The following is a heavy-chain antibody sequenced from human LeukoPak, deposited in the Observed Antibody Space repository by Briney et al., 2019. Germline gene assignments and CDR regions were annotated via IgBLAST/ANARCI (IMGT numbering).Heavy chain of an antibody. J-gene: IGHJ6*03. D-gene: IGHD3-22*01. Sequence: GGSLRLSCAASGFTFSSYVVSWVRQAPGKGLEWVSAISGSGGSTYYADSVKGRFTISRDNSKNTLYQQMNSLRAEDTAVYYCAKSYYDSSGDYYYYMDVWGKGTTVTVSS. CDR2: ISGSGGST. V-gene: IGHV3-23*01. CDR1: GFTFSSYV. CDR3: AKSYYDSSGDYYYYMDV.